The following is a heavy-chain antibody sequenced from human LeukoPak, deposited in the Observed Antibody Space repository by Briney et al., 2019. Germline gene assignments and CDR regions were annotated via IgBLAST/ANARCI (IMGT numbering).Heavy chain of an antibody. Sequence: ASVKVTCKASVYTFTSYDINWVRQATGQGLEWMGWMNPNSGNTGYAQKFQGRVTISRNTSISTAYMELSSLRSEDTAVYYCARGPPSYDFWSGYWDSSYYMDVWGKGTTVTVSS. D-gene: IGHD3-3*01. V-gene: IGHV1-8*03. J-gene: IGHJ6*03. CDR3: ARGPPSYDFWSGYWDSSYYMDV. CDR1: VYTFTSYD. CDR2: MNPNSGNT.